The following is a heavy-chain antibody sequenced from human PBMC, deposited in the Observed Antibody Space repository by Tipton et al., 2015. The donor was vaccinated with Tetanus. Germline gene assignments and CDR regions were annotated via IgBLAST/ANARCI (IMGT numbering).Heavy chain of an antibody. CDR3: ARYSGYRYYFDY. V-gene: IGHV4-31*02. CDR1: GGSISSGGYY. CDR2: IYYSGST. Sequence: LRLSCTVSGGSISSGGYYWSWIRQHPGKGLEWIGYIYYSGSTYYNPSLKSRVTISVDTSKNQFSLKLSSVTAADTAVYYCARYSGYRYYFDYWGQGTLVTVSS. J-gene: IGHJ4*02. D-gene: IGHD5-12*01.